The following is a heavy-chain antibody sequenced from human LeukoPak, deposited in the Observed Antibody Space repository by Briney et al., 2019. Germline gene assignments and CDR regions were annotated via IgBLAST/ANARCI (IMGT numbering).Heavy chain of an antibody. Sequence: ASVKVSCKASGGTFSSYAISWVRQAPGQGLEWMGGIIPIFGTANYAQKFQGRVTITADESTSTAYMELSSLRSEDTAVYYCARTYDRSGYFSYYYYYGMDVWGQGTTVTVSS. D-gene: IGHD3-22*01. J-gene: IGHJ6*02. CDR2: IIPIFGTA. CDR1: GGTFSSYA. CDR3: ARTYDRSGYFSYYYYYGMDV. V-gene: IGHV1-69*13.